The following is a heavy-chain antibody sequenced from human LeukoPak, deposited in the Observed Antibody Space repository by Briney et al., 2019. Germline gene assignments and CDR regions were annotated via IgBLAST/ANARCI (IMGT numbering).Heavy chain of an antibody. D-gene: IGHD3-16*01. CDR3: ARDLWGYYFDY. J-gene: IGHJ4*02. CDR2: INTNTGNP. CDR1: GYTFTSYG. V-gene: IGHV7-4-1*02. Sequence: ASVKVSCKASGYTFTSYGINWVRQAPGQGLEWMGWINTNTGNPTYAQGFTGRFVFSLDTSVSTAYLQISSLKAEDTAVYYCARDLWGYYFDYWGQGTLVTVSS.